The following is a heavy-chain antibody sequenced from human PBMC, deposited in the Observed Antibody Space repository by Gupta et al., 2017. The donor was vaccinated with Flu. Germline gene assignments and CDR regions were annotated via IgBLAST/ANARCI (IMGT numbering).Heavy chain of an antibody. V-gene: IGHV3-48*03. CDR1: GFDFNSYE. Sequence: EVLLVESGGGLVQPGGSLRLSCTASGFDFNSYEMSWVRQAPGRGLEWVAFISSSAVTDYTDPVRGRFTISRDNANNLLYLQMSSLRGEDTAVYYCARGHWDNWGQGTLVTVSS. CDR3: ARGHWDN. J-gene: IGHJ4*02. CDR2: ISSSAVT.